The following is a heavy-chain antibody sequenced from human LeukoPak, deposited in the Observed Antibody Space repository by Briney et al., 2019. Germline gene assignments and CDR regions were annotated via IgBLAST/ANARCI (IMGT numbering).Heavy chain of an antibody. CDR3: ASDIVTYYYDSSGYYGGSFDY. J-gene: IGHJ4*02. Sequence: GGSLRLSCAASGCSLSSYGMHWVRQAPGKGLEWVAFIRYDGSNKYYADSVKGRFTISRDNSKNTLYLQMNSLRAEDTAVYYCASDIVTYYYDSSGYYGGSFDYWGQGTLVTVSS. V-gene: IGHV3-30*02. CDR1: GCSLSSYG. D-gene: IGHD3-22*01. CDR2: IRYDGSNK.